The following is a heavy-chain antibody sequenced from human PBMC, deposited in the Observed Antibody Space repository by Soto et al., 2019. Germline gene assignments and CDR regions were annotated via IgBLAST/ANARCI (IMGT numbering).Heavy chain of an antibody. CDR1: GYTFTSYD. J-gene: IGHJ6*03. CDR3: ARRPGYYGSGSYPHYYDYMDV. D-gene: IGHD3-10*01. V-gene: IGHV1-8*01. CDR2: MNPNSGNT. Sequence: QVQLVQSGAEVKKPGASVKVSCKASGYTFTSYDINWVRQATGQGLEWMGWMNPNSGNTGYAQKFQGRVTMNRNTSISTAYMELSSLRSEDTAVYYCARRPGYYGSGSYPHYYDYMDVWGKGTTVTVSS.